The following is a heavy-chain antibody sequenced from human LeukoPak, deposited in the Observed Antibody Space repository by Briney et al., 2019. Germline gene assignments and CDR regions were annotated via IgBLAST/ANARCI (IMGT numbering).Heavy chain of an antibody. J-gene: IGHJ3*02. CDR3: ARTIYGAFDI. CDR2: ISSASTTL. D-gene: IGHD2/OR15-2a*01. V-gene: IGHV3-48*04. CDR1: GFTFSDYS. Sequence: GGSLRLSCAASGFTFSDYSMEWVRQAPGKGLEWISYISSASTTLYYAASVKGRFTTSRDNAKNSLYLQMNSLRAEDTAVYYCARTIYGAFDIWGQGTMVTVSS.